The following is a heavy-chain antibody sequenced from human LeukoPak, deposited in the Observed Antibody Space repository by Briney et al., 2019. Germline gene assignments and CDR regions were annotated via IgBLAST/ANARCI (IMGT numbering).Heavy chain of an antibody. Sequence: PSETLSLTCTISGDSITLYYWYWIRQAPGKGLEWIGYIYHSGITTYSPSLKSRVTMSVDTSKNQFSLKLTSVTAADTAVYYCARDLVDYGDYFPFDYWGQGTLVTVSS. J-gene: IGHJ4*02. D-gene: IGHD4-17*01. V-gene: IGHV4-59*01. CDR2: IYHSGIT. CDR1: GDSITLYY. CDR3: ARDLVDYGDYFPFDY.